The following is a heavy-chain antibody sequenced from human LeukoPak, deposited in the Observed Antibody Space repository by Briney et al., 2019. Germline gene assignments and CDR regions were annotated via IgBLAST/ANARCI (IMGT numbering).Heavy chain of an antibody. V-gene: IGHV1-58*02. CDR2: IVVGSGNT. J-gene: IGHJ6*02. Sequence: ASVKVSCKASGFTFTSSAMQWVRQARGQRLEWIGWIVVGSGNTNYAQKFQERVTITRDMSTSTAYMELSSLRSEDTAVYYCAADSRAMVRGVITGDYYYYGMDVWGQGTTVTVSS. CDR1: GFTFTSSA. CDR3: AADSRAMVRGVITGDYYYYGMDV. D-gene: IGHD3-10*01.